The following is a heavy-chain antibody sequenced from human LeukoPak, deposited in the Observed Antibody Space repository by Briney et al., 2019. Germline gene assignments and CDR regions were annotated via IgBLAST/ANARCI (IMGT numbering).Heavy chain of an antibody. CDR1: GGTFSSYA. J-gene: IGHJ5*02. CDR2: IIPIFGTA. Sequence: SVKVSCKASGGTFSSYAISWVRQAPGQGLEWMGGIIPIFGTANYAQKFQGRVTITADESTSTAYMELSSLRSEDTAVYYCASFCSSTSCYRKNWFDPWGQGTLVTVPS. D-gene: IGHD2-2*02. V-gene: IGHV1-69*13. CDR3: ASFCSSTSCYRKNWFDP.